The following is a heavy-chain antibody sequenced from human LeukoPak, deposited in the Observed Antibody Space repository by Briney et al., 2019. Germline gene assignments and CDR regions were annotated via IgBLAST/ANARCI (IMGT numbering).Heavy chain of an antibody. J-gene: IGHJ4*02. V-gene: IGHV1-2*02. CDR2: INPKSGST. CDR3: AREDSASDY. D-gene: IGHD5-18*01. Sequence: EASVTVSCKASGYTFTGYYIHWVRQAPGQGLEWMGWINPKSGSTYYAQKFQDRVTMTSDSSINTANMELKSLRSGDTALYYCAREDSASDYWGQGTLVTVSS. CDR1: GYTFTGYY.